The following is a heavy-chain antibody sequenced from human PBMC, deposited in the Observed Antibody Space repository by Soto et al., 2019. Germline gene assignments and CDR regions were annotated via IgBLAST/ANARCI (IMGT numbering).Heavy chain of an antibody. V-gene: IGHV3-21*01. D-gene: IGHD1-1*01. CDR3: ARLTWNDGTMDY. J-gene: IGHJ4*02. CDR2: ISSSSSYI. CDR1: GFTFSSYS. Sequence: GGSLRLSCAASGFTFSSYSMNWVRPAPGKGLEWVSSISSSSSYIYYADSVKGRFTISRDNAKNSLYLQMNSLRAEDTAVYYCARLTWNDGTMDYWGQGTLVTVSS.